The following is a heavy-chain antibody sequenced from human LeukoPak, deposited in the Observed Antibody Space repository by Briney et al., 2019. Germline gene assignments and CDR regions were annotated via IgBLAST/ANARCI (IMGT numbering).Heavy chain of an antibody. Sequence: SETLSLTCTASGYSISSGYYWGWIRQPPGKGLEWIGSIYRSGSTYYNPSLKSRVTISVDTSKNQFSLKLSSVTAADTAVYYCARGVRIVGATSAFDIWGQGTMVTVSS. CDR2: IYRSGST. D-gene: IGHD1-26*01. V-gene: IGHV4-38-2*02. J-gene: IGHJ3*02. CDR3: ARGVRIVGATSAFDI. CDR1: GYSISSGYY.